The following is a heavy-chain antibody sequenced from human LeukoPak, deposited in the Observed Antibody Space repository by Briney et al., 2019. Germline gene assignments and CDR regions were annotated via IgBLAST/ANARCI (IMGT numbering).Heavy chain of an antibody. CDR1: GFKFSDYY. Sequence: GGSLRLSCAASGFKFSDYYMSWIRQAPGKGLEWISYITMSGSVIQYSSSVKGRFTTSRDNARNSLYLQMNSLRADDTAVYYCARGGWSRGWFDPWGQGTLVTVSS. V-gene: IGHV3-11*01. CDR2: ITMSGSVI. CDR3: ARGGWSRGWFDP. D-gene: IGHD6-19*01. J-gene: IGHJ5*02.